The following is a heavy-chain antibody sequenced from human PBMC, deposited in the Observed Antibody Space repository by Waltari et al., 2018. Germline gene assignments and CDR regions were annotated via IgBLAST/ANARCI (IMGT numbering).Heavy chain of an antibody. CDR2: IYWDDDA. D-gene: IGHD3-10*01. J-gene: IGHJ4*02. V-gene: IGHV2-5*05. CDR3: VQTDGRFGELYDFDY. CDR1: GFSLRSRKMG. Sequence: QITLKESGPTLVKPTQTLTLTCSFSGFSLRSRKMGVDWVRQPPGKALEWLAIIYWDDDARYAPSLTSRLTITKDTSKNQVVLSMTNMDPVDTGTYYCVQTDGRFGELYDFDYWGQGTLITVSS.